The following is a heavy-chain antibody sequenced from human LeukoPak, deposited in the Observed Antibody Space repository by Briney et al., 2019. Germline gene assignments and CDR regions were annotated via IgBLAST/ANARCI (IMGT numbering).Heavy chain of an antibody. D-gene: IGHD5-18*01. CDR3: ASDIKWGTAMATDY. Sequence: SVKVSCKASGGTFSSYAISWVRQAPGQGLEWMGRVIPILGIANYAQKFQGRVTITADKSTSTAYMELSSLRSEDTAVYYCASDIKWGTAMATDYWGQGTLVTVSS. CDR1: GGTFSSYA. J-gene: IGHJ4*02. V-gene: IGHV1-69*04. CDR2: VIPILGIA.